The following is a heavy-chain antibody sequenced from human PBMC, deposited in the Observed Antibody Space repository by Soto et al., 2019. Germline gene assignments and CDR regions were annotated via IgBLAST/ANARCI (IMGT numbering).Heavy chain of an antibody. Sequence: QITLKESGPTLVKPTQTLTLTCTFSGFSLSTSGVGVGWIRQPPGEALEWLALIFWNDDKRYSPSLRSRLTTAKDTPKNQVVLAMTDMAPVDTATYYCAHSARRYNWNEGYYYYLDVWGKGTTVTVSS. CDR2: IFWNDDK. V-gene: IGHV2-5*01. D-gene: IGHD1-20*01. CDR1: GFSLSTSGVG. J-gene: IGHJ6*03. CDR3: AHSARRYNWNEGYYYYLDV.